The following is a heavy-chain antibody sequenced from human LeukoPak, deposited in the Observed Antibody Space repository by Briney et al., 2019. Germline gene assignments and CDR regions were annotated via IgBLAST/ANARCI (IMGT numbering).Heavy chain of an antibody. V-gene: IGHV3-33*05. CDR1: GFTFSSYA. CDR3: ARVYSPPYCSSTRCYRSRTSLDY. D-gene: IGHD2-2*01. Sequence: PGGSLRLSCAASGFTFSSYAMWWARQAPGKGLEWVAVIEYDGSYEYYADSVKGRFTISRDNSKNTLYLQMNSLRAEDTAVYYCARVYSPPYCSSTRCYRSRTSLDYWGQGTLVTVSS. J-gene: IGHJ4*02. CDR2: IEYDGSYE.